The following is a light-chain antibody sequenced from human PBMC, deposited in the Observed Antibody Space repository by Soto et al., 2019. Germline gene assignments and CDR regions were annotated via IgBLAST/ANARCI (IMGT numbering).Light chain of an antibody. CDR3: LLSYSGARVV. CDR2: DTS. Sequence: QAVATQEPSLTVSPGGTVTLTCGSSTGAVTSGHYPYWFQQKPGQAPRTLIYDTSNKHSWTPARFSGSLLGGKAALTLSGAQPEDEAEYYCLLSYSGARVVFGTGTKLTVL. CDR1: TGAVTSGHY. V-gene: IGLV7-46*01. J-gene: IGLJ1*01.